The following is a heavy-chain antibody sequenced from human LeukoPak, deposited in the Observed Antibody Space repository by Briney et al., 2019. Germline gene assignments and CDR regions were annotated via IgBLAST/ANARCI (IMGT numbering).Heavy chain of an antibody. CDR3: ATLPKEQWLVIDYYFDY. J-gene: IGHJ4*02. V-gene: IGHV1-24*01. CDR1: GYTLTELS. D-gene: IGHD6-19*01. CDR2: FDPEDGET. Sequence: ASVKVSCKVSGYTLTELSMHWVRQAPGKGLEWMGGFDPEDGETIYAQKFQGRVTMTEDTSTDTDYMELSSLRSEDTAVYYCATLPKEQWLVIDYYFDYWGQGTLVTVSS.